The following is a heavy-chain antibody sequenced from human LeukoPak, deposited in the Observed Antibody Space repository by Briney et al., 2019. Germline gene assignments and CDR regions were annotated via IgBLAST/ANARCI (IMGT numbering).Heavy chain of an antibody. Sequence: GRSLRLSCAASGFTFSGYGMHWVRQAPGKGLEWVAVISYDGSNKYYADSVKGRFTISRDNSKNTLYLQMNSLRAEDTAVYYCAKDRDYYGSGSYGDYWGQGTLVTVSS. CDR2: ISYDGSNK. CDR1: GFTFSGYG. V-gene: IGHV3-30*18. D-gene: IGHD3-10*01. J-gene: IGHJ4*02. CDR3: AKDRDYYGSGSYGDY.